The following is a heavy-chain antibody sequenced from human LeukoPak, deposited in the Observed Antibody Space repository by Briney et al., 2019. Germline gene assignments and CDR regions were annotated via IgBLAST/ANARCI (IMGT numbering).Heavy chain of an antibody. V-gene: IGHV3-21*01. D-gene: IGHD6-13*01. CDR1: GFTFSSYS. CDR2: ISSSSSYI. J-gene: IGHJ5*02. CDR3: ARDLYYSSSWYPNWFDP. Sequence: PGGSLRLSCAASGFTFSSYSMNWVRQAPGKGLEWVSSISSSSSYIYYADSVKGRCTISRDNAKNSLYLQMNSLRAEDTAVYYCARDLYYSSSWYPNWFDPWGQGTLVTVSS.